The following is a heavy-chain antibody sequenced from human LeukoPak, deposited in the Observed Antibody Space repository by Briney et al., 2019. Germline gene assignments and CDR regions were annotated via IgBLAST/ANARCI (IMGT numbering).Heavy chain of an antibody. J-gene: IGHJ4*02. V-gene: IGHV4-39*07. CDR2: IYYSGST. CDR1: GGSISSSSYY. Sequence: SETLSLTCTVSGGSISSSSYYWGWIRQPPGKGLEWIGSIYYSGSTYYNPSLKSRVTISVDTSKNQFSLKLSSVTAADTAVYYCARMRVATFPILDWGQGTLVTVSS. CDR3: ARMRVATFPILD. D-gene: IGHD5-12*01.